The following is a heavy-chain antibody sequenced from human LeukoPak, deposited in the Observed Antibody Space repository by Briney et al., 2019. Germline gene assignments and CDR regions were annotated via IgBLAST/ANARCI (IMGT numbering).Heavy chain of an antibody. CDR2: IWYNGNNK. V-gene: IGHV3-33*01. Sequence: SLRLSCAASGFTFSADALHWVRQAPGKGLEWVAMIWYNGNNKHYADSVKGRFTISRDNSKNTLDLQMNSLRVDDTAVYYCVRDPPSSAWAFDYWGQGTLVTVSS. CDR3: VRDPPSSAWAFDY. D-gene: IGHD6-19*01. CDR1: GFTFSADA. J-gene: IGHJ4*02.